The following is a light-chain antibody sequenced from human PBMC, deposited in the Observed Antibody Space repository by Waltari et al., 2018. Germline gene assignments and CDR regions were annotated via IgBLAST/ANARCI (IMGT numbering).Light chain of an antibody. Sequence: GERATLSCGASRSVSGDYLAWYQQKPGQAPRLLIHSSSSRATGVPDRFSGSGSGTDFTLTISRLEPEDFAVYYCHQYGNSPFTFGPGTKVDIK. CDR1: RSVSGDY. CDR3: HQYGNSPFT. V-gene: IGKV3-20*01. CDR2: SSS. J-gene: IGKJ3*01.